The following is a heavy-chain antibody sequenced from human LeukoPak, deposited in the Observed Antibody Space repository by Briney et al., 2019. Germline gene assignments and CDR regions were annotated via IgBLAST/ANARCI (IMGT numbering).Heavy chain of an antibody. CDR2: ISGSGGST. CDR3: AKGTSSLNYDAFDI. CDR1: GFTFSSYV. Sequence: GGSLRLSCAASGFTFSSYVMSWVRQAPGKGLQWVSDISGSGGSTYHADSVKGRFTIFRDNSKNTLYLQMNSLRDDDTAVYYCAKGTSSLNYDAFDIWGQGTLVTVSS. D-gene: IGHD6-19*01. J-gene: IGHJ3*02. V-gene: IGHV3-23*01.